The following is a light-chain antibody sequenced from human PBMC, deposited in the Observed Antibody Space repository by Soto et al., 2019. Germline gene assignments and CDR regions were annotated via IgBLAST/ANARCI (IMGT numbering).Light chain of an antibody. Sequence: QSALTRPASVSGSPGQSITFSCTGTSSDVGGYNYVSWYQHHPGKAPKLMIYEVTNRPSGVSNRFSGSKSGNTASLTISGLQAEDEADYYCSSYTSSSLYVFGTGTKLTVL. CDR1: SSDVGGYNY. J-gene: IGLJ1*01. V-gene: IGLV2-14*01. CDR2: EVT. CDR3: SSYTSSSLYV.